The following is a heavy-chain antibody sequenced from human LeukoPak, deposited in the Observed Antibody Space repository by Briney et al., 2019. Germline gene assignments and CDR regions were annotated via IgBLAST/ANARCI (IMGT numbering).Heavy chain of an antibody. D-gene: IGHD2-8*01. Sequence: ASVKVSCKASGYTFTSYYMHWVRQAPGQGLEWMGIINPSGGSTSYAQKFQGRVTMTRDTSTSTVYMELSSLRSEDTAVYYCAFILRPSSIMKIDAFDIWGQGTMVTVSS. CDR2: INPSGGST. CDR1: GYTFTSYY. J-gene: IGHJ3*02. CDR3: AFILRPSSIMKIDAFDI. V-gene: IGHV1-46*03.